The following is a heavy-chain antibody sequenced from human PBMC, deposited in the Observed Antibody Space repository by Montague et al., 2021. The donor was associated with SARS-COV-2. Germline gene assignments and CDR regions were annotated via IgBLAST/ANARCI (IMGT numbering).Heavy chain of an antibody. CDR1: GFTFSSYA. CDR3: ASEMIAVAGTAPFDY. V-gene: IGHV3-30-3*01. CDR2: ISYDGSNK. Sequence: SLRLSCAASGFTFSSYAMHWVRQAPGKGLEWVAVISYDGSNKYYAGSVKGRFTISRDNSKNTLYLQMNSLRAEDTAVYYCASEMIAVAGTAPFDYWGQGILVTVSS. D-gene: IGHD6-19*01. J-gene: IGHJ4*02.